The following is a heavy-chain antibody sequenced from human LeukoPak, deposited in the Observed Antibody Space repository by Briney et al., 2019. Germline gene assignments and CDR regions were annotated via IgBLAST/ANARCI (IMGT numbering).Heavy chain of an antibody. CDR1: GFTVSSNY. CDR2: IYSGGST. V-gene: IGHV3-53*01. J-gene: IGHJ4*02. Sequence: GGSLRLSCAASGFTVSSNYMSWGRQAPGKGLEWVSVIYSGGSTYYADSVKGRFTISRDNSKNTLYLQMNSLRAEDTAVYYCARDVGRYYDSSGYKNLRDYWGQGTLVTVSS. CDR3: ARDVGRYYDSSGYKNLRDY. D-gene: IGHD3-22*01.